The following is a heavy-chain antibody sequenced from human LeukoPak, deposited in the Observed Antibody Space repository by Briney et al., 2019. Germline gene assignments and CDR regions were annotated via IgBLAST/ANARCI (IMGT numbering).Heavy chain of an antibody. CDR3: ARVVGLLWFGELTYYYYYMDV. CDR2: IGTAGDT. V-gene: IGHV3-13*01. J-gene: IGHJ6*03. D-gene: IGHD3-10*01. CDR1: GFTFSSYD. Sequence: HPGGSLRLSCAASGFTFSSYDMHWVRQATGKGLEWVSAIGTAGDTYYPGSVKGRFTISRENAKNSLYLQMNSLRAGDTAVYYCARVVGLLWFGELTYYYYYMDVWGKGTTVIVSS.